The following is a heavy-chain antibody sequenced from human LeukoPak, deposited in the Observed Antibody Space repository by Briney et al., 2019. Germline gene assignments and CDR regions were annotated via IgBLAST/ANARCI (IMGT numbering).Heavy chain of an antibody. CDR2: ISGSGGST. V-gene: IGHV3-23*01. CDR1: GFTFSSYA. CDR3: ASRGFVVVARVDY. J-gene: IGHJ4*02. D-gene: IGHD2-2*01. Sequence: GGSLRLSCAASGFTFSSYAMSWVRQAPGKGLEWVSAISGSGGSTYYADSVKGRFTISRDNSKNTLYLQMNSPRAEDTAVYYCASRGFVVVARVDYWGQGTLVTVSS.